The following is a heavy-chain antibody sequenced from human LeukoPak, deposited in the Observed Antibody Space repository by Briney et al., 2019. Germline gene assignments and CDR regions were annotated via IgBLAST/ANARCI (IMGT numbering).Heavy chain of an antibody. CDR3: AHGRKEMAIQLSGAYYFDY. V-gene: IGHV2-5*02. CDR1: GFSVTTSGVA. Sequence: ESGPTLVKPTQTLTLTCTFSGFSVTTSGVAVGWIRQPPGKALEYLAIIYWDGDKRYSPSLRSRLSITMDASKSQVTLSMTNMDPVDTATYYCAHGRKEMAIQLSGAYYFDYWGQGTLVIVSS. D-gene: IGHD5-18*01. J-gene: IGHJ4*02. CDR2: IYWDGDK.